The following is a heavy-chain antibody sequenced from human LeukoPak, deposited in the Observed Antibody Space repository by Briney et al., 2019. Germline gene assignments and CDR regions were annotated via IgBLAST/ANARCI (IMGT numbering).Heavy chain of an antibody. CDR1: GGSIRSSSYY. Sequence: SETLSLTCTVSGGSIRSSSYYWGWIRQPPGKGLEWIGSIYYSESTYTYYNPSLKSRVTISVDTSKNQFSLKLSSVTAADTAVYYCARHRGYERYSYAFYMDVWGKGTTVTVSS. CDR3: ARHRGYERYSYAFYMDV. J-gene: IGHJ6*03. V-gene: IGHV4-39*01. CDR2: IYYSESTYT. D-gene: IGHD5-18*01.